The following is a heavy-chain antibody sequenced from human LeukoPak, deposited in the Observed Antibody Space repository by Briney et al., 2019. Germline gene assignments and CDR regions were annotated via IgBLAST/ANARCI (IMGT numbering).Heavy chain of an antibody. CDR2: IYYSGST. Sequence: SETLSLTCTVSGGSISSYYWSRIRQPPGKGLEWIGYIYYSGSTNYNPSLKSRVTISVDTSKNQFSLKLSPVTAADTAVYYCARVTGGFDPWGQGTLVTVSS. J-gene: IGHJ5*02. CDR3: ARVTGGFDP. V-gene: IGHV4-59*01. D-gene: IGHD2-8*02. CDR1: GGSISSYY.